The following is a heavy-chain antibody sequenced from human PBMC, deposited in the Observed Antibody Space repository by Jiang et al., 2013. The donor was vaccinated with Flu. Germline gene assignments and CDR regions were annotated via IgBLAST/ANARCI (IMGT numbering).Heavy chain of an antibody. Sequence: SCAASGFTFSSYAMSWVRQAPGKGAGSGSQVLVVGGGSTYYADSVKGRFTISRDNSKNTLYLQMNSLRADDTAVYYCAKDPRITMIVVVIGAFDIWGQGTMVTVSS. CDR1: GFTFSSYA. CDR2: LVVGGGST. CDR3: AKDPRITMIVVVIGAFDI. V-gene: IGHV3-23*01. D-gene: IGHD3-22*01. J-gene: IGHJ3*02.